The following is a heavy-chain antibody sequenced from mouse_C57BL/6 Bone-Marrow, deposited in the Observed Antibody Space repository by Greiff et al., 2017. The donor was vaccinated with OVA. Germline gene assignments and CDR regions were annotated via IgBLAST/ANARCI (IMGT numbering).Heavy chain of an antibody. Sequence: EVQLVESGGGLVQPGGSLKLSCAASGFTFSDYGMAWVRQAPRKGPEWVAFISNLAYSIYYADTVTGRFTISRENAKNTLYLEMSSLRSEDTAMYFCARLDYGNFSWFAYWGQGTLVTVSA. CDR2: ISNLAYSI. CDR3: ARLDYGNFSWFAY. CDR1: GFTFSDYG. D-gene: IGHD2-1*01. J-gene: IGHJ3*01. V-gene: IGHV5-15*01.